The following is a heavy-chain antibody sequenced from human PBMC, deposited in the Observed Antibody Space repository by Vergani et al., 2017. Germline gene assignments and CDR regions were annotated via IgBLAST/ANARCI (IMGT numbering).Heavy chain of an antibody. J-gene: IGHJ3*02. CDR1: GGSVSSASYY. CDR3: ACYTSAFDI. V-gene: IGHV4-61*10. D-gene: IGHD2-2*02. Sequence: QVQLQESGPGLVKPSETLSLTCTVSGGSVSSASYYWSWIRQPAGKGLEWIGYIYYSGRTNYNPSLKSRVTTSVDTSKNQFSLKMRSVTHADTAVYYCACYTSAFDIWGQGTMVTVSS. CDR2: IYYSGRT.